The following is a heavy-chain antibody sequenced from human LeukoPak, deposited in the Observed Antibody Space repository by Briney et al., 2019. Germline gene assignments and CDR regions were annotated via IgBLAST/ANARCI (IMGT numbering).Heavy chain of an antibody. D-gene: IGHD2-8*01. CDR1: GFTFSSYS. CDR2: ISSSSSYI. V-gene: IGHV3-21*01. Sequence: GGSLRLSCAASGFTFSSYSMNWVRQAPGKGLEWVSSISSSSSYIYYADSVKGRFTISRDNAKNSLYLQMNSLRAEDTAVYYCARESDMVYATIYSYYYMDVWGKGTTVTVSS. CDR3: ARESDMVYATIYSYYYMDV. J-gene: IGHJ6*03.